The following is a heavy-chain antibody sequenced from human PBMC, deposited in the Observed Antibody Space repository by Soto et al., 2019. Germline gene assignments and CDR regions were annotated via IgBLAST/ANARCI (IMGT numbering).Heavy chain of an antibody. D-gene: IGHD1-26*01. CDR1: GDSISSRSYY. V-gene: IGHV4-39*02. Sequence: PSETLSLTCTVTGDSISSRSYYWGWIRQPPGKGLEWIGSIYYSGSTYNNPSLRSRVSMSIDTSKDQFSLKLKSVTAADTALYYCARERTSVVTQAYLDVWGQGSMVTVSS. CDR2: IYYSGST. CDR3: ARERTSVVTQAYLDV. J-gene: IGHJ6*02.